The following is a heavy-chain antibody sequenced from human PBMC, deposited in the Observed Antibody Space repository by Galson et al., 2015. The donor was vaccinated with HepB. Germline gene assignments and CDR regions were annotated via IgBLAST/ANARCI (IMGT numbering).Heavy chain of an antibody. D-gene: IGHD4-23*01. V-gene: IGHV1-69-2*01. CDR2: VDPEDGET. J-gene: IGHJ5*02. Sequence: VKVSCKVSGYTFTDYYMHWVQQAPGKGLEWMGLVDPEDGETIYAEKFQGRVTITADTSTDTAYMELSSLRSEDTAVYYCATGPRGDYGGRFDPWGQGTLVTVSS. CDR1: GYTFTDYY. CDR3: ATGPRGDYGGRFDP.